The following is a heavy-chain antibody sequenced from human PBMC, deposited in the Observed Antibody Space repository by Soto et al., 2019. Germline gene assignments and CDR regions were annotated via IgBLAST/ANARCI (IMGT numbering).Heavy chain of an antibody. CDR1: GYTFTSYG. CDR3: ASRHLVRTHYDFWSGLPGQYYYYYGMDV. J-gene: IGHJ6*02. Sequence: GASVKVSCKASGYTFTSYGISWVRQAPGQGLEWMGWISAYNGNTNYAQKLQGRVTMTTDTSTSTAYMELRSLRSDDTAVYYCASRHLVRTHYDFWSGLPGQYYYYYGMDVWGQGTTVTVSS. CDR2: ISAYNGNT. D-gene: IGHD3-3*01. V-gene: IGHV1-18*01.